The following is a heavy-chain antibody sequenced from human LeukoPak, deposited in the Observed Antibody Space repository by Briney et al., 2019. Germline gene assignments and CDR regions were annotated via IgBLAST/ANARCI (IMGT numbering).Heavy chain of an antibody. CDR2: ISSSSSYI. Sequence: PGGPLRLSCTASGFTFSSYSMNWVRQAPGKGLEWVSSISSSSSYIYYADSVKGRFTISRDNSKNTLYLQMNSLRAEDTAVYYCAKDRYSSPTDGYFDYWGQGTLVTVSS. J-gene: IGHJ4*02. D-gene: IGHD6-13*01. CDR1: GFTFSSYS. CDR3: AKDRYSSPTDGYFDY. V-gene: IGHV3-21*04.